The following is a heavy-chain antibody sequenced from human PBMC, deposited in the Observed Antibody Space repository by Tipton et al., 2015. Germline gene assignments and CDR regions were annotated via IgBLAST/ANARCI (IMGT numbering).Heavy chain of an antibody. V-gene: IGHV4-61*01. CDR1: GGSVSSGSYH. CDR2: VYYSGST. Sequence: TLSLTCTVSGGSVSSGSYHWSWIRQPPGKGLEWIGYVYYSGSTNYNPSLKSRVTISVDTSKNQFSLKLSSVTAADTTVYYCVRDAVVTHYYYYGMDVWGQGTTVTVSS. D-gene: IGHD4-23*01. CDR3: VRDAVVTHYYYYGMDV. J-gene: IGHJ6*02.